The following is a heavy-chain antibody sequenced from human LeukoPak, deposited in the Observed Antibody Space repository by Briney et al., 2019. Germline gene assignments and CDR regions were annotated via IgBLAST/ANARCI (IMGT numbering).Heavy chain of an antibody. CDR3: AELGITMIGGV. Sequence: PGGSLRLSCAASGITLSNYWIHWVRQAPGKGLVWVSRISYDGHNTNYADSVKGRFTISRDNAKNSLYLQMNSLRAEDTAVYYCAELGITMIGGVWGKGTTVTISS. CDR1: GITLSNYW. J-gene: IGHJ6*04. D-gene: IGHD3-10*02. CDR2: ISYDGHNT. V-gene: IGHV3-74*01.